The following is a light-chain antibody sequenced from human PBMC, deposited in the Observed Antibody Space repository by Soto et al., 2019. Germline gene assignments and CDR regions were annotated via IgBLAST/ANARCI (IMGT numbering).Light chain of an antibody. CDR3: QQYENLPTIT. Sequence: DIQMTQSPSSLSGSVGDRVTITGQASQDISNYLNWYQQKPGKAPKLMIYDASNLETGVPSRFSGSGSGTDFTFTISSLQPEDIATYYCQQYENLPTITFGQGTRLEI. J-gene: IGKJ5*01. CDR2: DAS. CDR1: QDISNY. V-gene: IGKV1-33*01.